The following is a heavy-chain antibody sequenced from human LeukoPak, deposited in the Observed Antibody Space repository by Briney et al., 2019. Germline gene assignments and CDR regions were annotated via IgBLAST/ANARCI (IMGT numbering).Heavy chain of an antibody. CDR1: GGSFSGYY. D-gene: IGHD3-9*01. J-gene: IGHJ5*02. Sequence: PSETLSLTCAVYGGSFSGYYWSWIRQPPGKGLEWVGEINHSGSTNYNPSLKSRVTISVDTSKNQFSLELSSVTAADTAVYYCARKRYYDILTGRNWFDPWGQGTLVTVSS. CDR2: INHSGST. V-gene: IGHV4-34*01. CDR3: ARKRYYDILTGRNWFDP.